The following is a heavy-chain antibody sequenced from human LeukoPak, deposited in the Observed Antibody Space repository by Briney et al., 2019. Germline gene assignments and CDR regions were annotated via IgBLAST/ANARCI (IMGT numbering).Heavy chain of an antibody. CDR2: IYTSGST. D-gene: IGHD6-19*01. CDR3: ARARAVAGPFDY. CDR1: GGSINSGSYY. Sequence: PSQTLSLTCTVSGGSINSGSYYWSWIRQPAGKGLEWIGRIYTSGSTNYNPSLKSRVTISVDTSKNQFSLKLSSVTAADTAVYYCARARAVAGPFDYWGQGTLVTVSS. J-gene: IGHJ4*02. V-gene: IGHV4-61*02.